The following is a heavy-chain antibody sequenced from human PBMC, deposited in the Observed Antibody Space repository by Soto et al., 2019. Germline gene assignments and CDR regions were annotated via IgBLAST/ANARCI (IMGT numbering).Heavy chain of an antibody. CDR2: SSATGAGT. J-gene: IGHJ4*02. CDR1: GFTFSSYG. CDR3: AKDRRAGGNYGFYSDF. Sequence: EVQLLESGGSLVQPGGSLRLSCADSGFTFSSYGMTWVRQAPGKGLEWVSFSSATGAGTYYADSVKGRFTISRDNSKNTLYLQMTSLRADDTAVYYCAKDRRAGGNYGFYSDFSGQGALVTVSS. D-gene: IGHD1-7*01. V-gene: IGHV3-23*01.